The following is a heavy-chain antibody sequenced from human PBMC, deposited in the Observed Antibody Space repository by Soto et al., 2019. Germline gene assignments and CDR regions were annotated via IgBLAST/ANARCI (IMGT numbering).Heavy chain of an antibody. J-gene: IGHJ3*02. CDR2: IYYSGST. CDR1: GGSISSYY. CDR3: ARDIVGATMGAFDI. V-gene: IGHV4-59*01. D-gene: IGHD1-26*01. Sequence: KTWETLSLTCTVSGGSISSYYWSWIRQPPGKGLEWIGYIYYSGSTNYNPSLKSRVTISVDTSKNQFSLKLSSVTAADTAVYYCARDIVGATMGAFDIWGQGTMVTVSS.